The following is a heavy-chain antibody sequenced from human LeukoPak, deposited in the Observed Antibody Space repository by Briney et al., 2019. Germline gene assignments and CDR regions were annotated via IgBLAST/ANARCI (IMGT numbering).Heavy chain of an antibody. J-gene: IGHJ5*02. D-gene: IGHD6-19*01. CDR3: AKDYPDLYSSGRYNWFDP. Sequence: GGSLRLSCAASAFSFSNYNMNWVRQAPGKGLEWVSSITSSGSYIYYADSVKGRFTISRDNSKNTLYLQMNSLRAEDTAVYYCAKDYPDLYSSGRYNWFDPWGQGTLVTVSS. CDR2: ITSSGSYI. V-gene: IGHV3-21*04. CDR1: AFSFSNYN.